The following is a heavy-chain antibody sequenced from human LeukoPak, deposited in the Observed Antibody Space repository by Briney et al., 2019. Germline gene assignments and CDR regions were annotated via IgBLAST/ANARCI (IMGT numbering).Heavy chain of an antibody. Sequence: GGSLRLSCAASGFTFSSYAMSWVRQAPGKGLEWVAVISYDGSNKYYADSVKGRFTISRDNSKNTLYLQMNSLRAEDTAVYYCAKMGDCSSTSCYGFDYWGQGTLVTVSS. CDR1: GFTFSSYA. CDR2: ISYDGSNK. J-gene: IGHJ4*02. CDR3: AKMGDCSSTSCYGFDY. V-gene: IGHV3-30*18. D-gene: IGHD2-2*01.